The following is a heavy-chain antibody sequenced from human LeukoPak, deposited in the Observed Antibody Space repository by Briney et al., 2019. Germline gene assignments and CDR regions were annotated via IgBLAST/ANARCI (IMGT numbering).Heavy chain of an antibody. Sequence: GGSLRLSCAASGFTFSTCWMNWVRQAPGKGLECVANMNQDGGLQYYVDSVKGRFTISRDNAKNSLYLQMNSLRAEDTAVYYCARSEGSEKDDAFDIWGQGTMVTVSS. V-gene: IGHV3-7*03. CDR2: MNQDGGLQ. J-gene: IGHJ3*02. CDR3: ARSEGSEKDDAFDI. D-gene: IGHD3-3*01. CDR1: GFTFSTCW.